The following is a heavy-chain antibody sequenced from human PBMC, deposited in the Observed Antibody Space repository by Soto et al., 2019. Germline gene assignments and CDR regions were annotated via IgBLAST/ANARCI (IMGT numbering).Heavy chain of an antibody. J-gene: IGHJ4*02. CDR3: ARRIHCSGGSCYGNYFDY. CDR2: ISNIGFT. D-gene: IGHD2-15*01. CDR1: GGSISSINNHFSNHY. Sequence: SETLSLTCTVSGGSISSINNHFSNHYCSWIRLSPGKGLEWIGYISNIGFTRYNPSLRSRVSISGDPSKNQVSLKLSSVTAADTAVYYCARRIHCSGGSCYGNYFDYWGQGTLVTVSS. V-gene: IGHV4-59*08.